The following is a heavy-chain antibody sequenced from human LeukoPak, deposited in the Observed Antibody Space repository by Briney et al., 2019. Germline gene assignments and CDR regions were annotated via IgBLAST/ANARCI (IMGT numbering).Heavy chain of an antibody. CDR1: GYTFNNHY. CDR3: ARQGTYCSAIGMGY. D-gene: IGHD2-15*01. CDR2: INPSGGST. J-gene: IGHJ4*02. V-gene: IGHV1-46*02. Sequence: VASVKVSCKASGYTFNNHYMYWVRQAPGQGLEWMGVINPSGGSTSYAQKFQGRVTMTRDTSTRTVYMEVNSLRSEDTAVYYCARQGTYCSAIGMGYWGQGTLVTVSS.